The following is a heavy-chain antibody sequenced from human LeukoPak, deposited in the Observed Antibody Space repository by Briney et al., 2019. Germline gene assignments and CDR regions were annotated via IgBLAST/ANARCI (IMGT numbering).Heavy chain of an antibody. CDR2: ISSSSSYI. CDR3: ARVDVSGSYGIVDY. Sequence: GGSLRLSCAASGFTFSSYSMTWVRQAPGKGLEWVSSISSSSSYIYYADSVKGRFTISRDNAKNSLYLQMNSLRAEDTAVYYCARVDVSGSYGIVDYWGQGTLVTVSS. CDR1: GFTFSSYS. V-gene: IGHV3-21*01. J-gene: IGHJ4*02. D-gene: IGHD1-26*01.